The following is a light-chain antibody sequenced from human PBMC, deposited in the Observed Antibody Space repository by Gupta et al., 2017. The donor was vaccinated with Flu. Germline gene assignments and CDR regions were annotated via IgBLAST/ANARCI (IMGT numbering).Light chain of an antibody. CDR3: NSRNSTDNHQAV. CDR2: DKN. Sequence: QTARSTCQGDSRRYPYASWYQQKPGHAPILIIYDKNIRPSGVPDRFSGSSSGNTASLTITGAQAEDEADYYCNSRNSTDNHQAVFGGGTKLTVL. CDR1: SRRYPY. J-gene: IGLJ3*02. V-gene: IGLV3-19*01.